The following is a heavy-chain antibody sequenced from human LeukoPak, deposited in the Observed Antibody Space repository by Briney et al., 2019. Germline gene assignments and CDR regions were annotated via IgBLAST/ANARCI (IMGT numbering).Heavy chain of an antibody. CDR2: INHSGSN. V-gene: IGHV4-34*01. CDR1: GFTFSSYS. J-gene: IGHJ3*02. CDR3: ARGRYYGDYGGTEGAFDI. D-gene: IGHD4-17*01. Sequence: PGGSLRLSCAASGFTFSSYSMNWVRQPPGKGLEWIGEINHSGSNNYNPSLKSRVTISVDTSENQFSLRLTSVTAADTAVYYCARGRYYGDYGGTEGAFDIWGQGTMVTVSS.